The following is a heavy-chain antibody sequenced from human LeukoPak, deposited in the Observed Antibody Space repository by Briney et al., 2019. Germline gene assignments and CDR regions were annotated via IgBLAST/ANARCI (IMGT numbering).Heavy chain of an antibody. V-gene: IGHV4-61*01. CDR3: ARDHSSGLDY. D-gene: IGHD6-19*01. Sequence: PSETLSLTCTVSGGSISSSSYYWSWIRQPPGKGLEWIGYIYYSGSTNYNPSLKSRVTISVDTSKNQFSLKLSSVTAADTAVYYCARDHSSGLDYWGQGTLVTVSS. J-gene: IGHJ4*02. CDR2: IYYSGST. CDR1: GGSISSSSYY.